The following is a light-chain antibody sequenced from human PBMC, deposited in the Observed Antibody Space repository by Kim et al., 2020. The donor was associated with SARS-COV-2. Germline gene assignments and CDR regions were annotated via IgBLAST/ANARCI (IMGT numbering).Light chain of an antibody. V-gene: IGKV2-30*02. CDR2: KVS. J-gene: IGKJ1*01. CDR3: MQGTEWPRT. Sequence: DTVLTQSPLSLPVTLGQPASISCRSSQGLVHTDGNTYLNWFHQRPGQSPRRLIYKVSKRDSGVPDRFSGSGSGTDFTLTISRVEAEDIGIYFCMQGTEWPRTFGLGTKVDI. CDR1: QGLVHTDGNTY.